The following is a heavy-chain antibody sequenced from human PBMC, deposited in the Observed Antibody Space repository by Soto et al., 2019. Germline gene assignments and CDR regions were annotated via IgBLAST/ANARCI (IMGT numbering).Heavy chain of an antibody. CDR2: ISGSGGST. Sequence: EVQLLESGGGLVQPGGSLRLSCAASGFTFSSYAMSWVRQAPGKGLEWVSAISGSGGSTYYADSVKGRFTISRDNSKNTLYLQMNSLRAEDTAVYYCAKGAAAIPNYYYYMDVWGKGTTVTVSS. J-gene: IGHJ6*03. CDR1: GFTFSSYA. D-gene: IGHD6-13*01. V-gene: IGHV3-23*01. CDR3: AKGAAAIPNYYYYMDV.